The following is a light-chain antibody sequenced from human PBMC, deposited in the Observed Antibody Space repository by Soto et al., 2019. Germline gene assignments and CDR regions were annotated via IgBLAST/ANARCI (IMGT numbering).Light chain of an antibody. J-gene: IGKJ4*01. CDR1: QDIKNY. V-gene: IGKV1-33*01. CDR2: DAS. Sequence: DIQMSQSPSSLSASVGDRVTITCQASQDIKNYLNWYQQKPGKAPNLLIYDASNLKTGVPSRFSGSGSGTHFTFTISSLQPEDIATYYCQHYDHLPPLSFGGGTKVEIK. CDR3: QHYDHLPPLS.